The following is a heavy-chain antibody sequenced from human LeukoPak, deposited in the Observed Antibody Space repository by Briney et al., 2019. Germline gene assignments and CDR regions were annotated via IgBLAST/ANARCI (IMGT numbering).Heavy chain of an antibody. D-gene: IGHD3-10*01. Sequence: NPSETLSLTCTVSGGSISSNNYYWGWIRQPPGKGLEWIGTIYYSGSTYYNPSLKSRVTISVDTSKNQFSLKLSSVTAADTAVYYCAKRSPSSYYMDVWGKGTTVTVSS. CDR1: GGSISSNNYY. J-gene: IGHJ6*03. CDR2: IYYSGST. V-gene: IGHV4-39*01. CDR3: AKRSPSSYYMDV.